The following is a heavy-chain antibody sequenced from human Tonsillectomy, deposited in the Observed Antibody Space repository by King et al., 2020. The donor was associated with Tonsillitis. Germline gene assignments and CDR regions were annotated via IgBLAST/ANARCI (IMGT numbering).Heavy chain of an antibody. D-gene: IGHD4-17*01. V-gene: IGHV5-51*01. J-gene: IGHJ4*02. CDR2: IYPGDSET. Sequence: VQLVESGAEVKKPGESLKISCKGSGYSFSSYWIGWVRQMPGKGLEWVGIIYPGDSETRYSPAFQGQVTTSADKSISTAYLQWSSLKASDTAMYYCARGPDYGDYAGSFDYWGQGTLVTVSS. CDR3: ARGPDYGDYAGSFDY. CDR1: GYSFSSYW.